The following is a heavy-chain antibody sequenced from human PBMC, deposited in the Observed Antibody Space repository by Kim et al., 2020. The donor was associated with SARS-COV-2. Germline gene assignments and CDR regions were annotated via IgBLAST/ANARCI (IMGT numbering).Heavy chain of an antibody. CDR2: MSDSGVRT. Sequence: MSDSGVRTHYAYSVKCRFTISRDNSKRTLFLQTNSLRAEDTAVYYCEASDYWGQGSLVTVSS. V-gene: IGHV3-23*01. J-gene: IGHJ4*02. CDR3: EASDY.